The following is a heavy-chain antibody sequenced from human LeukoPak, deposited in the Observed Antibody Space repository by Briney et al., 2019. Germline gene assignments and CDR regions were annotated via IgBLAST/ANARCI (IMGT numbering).Heavy chain of an antibody. J-gene: IGHJ4*02. V-gene: IGHV4-59*01. CDR1: GGSISSYY. CDR2: IYYSGST. D-gene: IGHD1-26*01. Sequence: SETLSLTCTVSGGSISSYYWSWIRQPPGKGLEWIGYIYYSGSTNYNPSLKGRVTISVDTSKNQFSLKLSSVTAADTAVYYCARGVGATGYWGQGTLVTVSS. CDR3: ARGVGATGY.